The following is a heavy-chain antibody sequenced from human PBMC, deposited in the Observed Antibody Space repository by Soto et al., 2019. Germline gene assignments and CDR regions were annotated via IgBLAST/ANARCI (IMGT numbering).Heavy chain of an antibody. Sequence: PGGSLRLSCAASGFTFSTYGMHWVRQAPGKGLEWVAVISYDGSNKYYADSVKGRFTISRDNSKNTLYLQMNSLRAEDTAVYYCAVGNYDILTGLDYWGQGTLVTVSS. V-gene: IGHV3-30*03. J-gene: IGHJ4*02. CDR2: ISYDGSNK. CDR3: AVGNYDILTGLDY. D-gene: IGHD3-9*01. CDR1: GFTFSTYG.